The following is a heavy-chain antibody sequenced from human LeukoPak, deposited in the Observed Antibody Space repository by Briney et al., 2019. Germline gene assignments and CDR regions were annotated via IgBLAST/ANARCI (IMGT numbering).Heavy chain of an antibody. CDR1: GFTFSSYG. V-gene: IGHV3-30*18. J-gene: IGHJ3*02. Sequence: GGSLRLSCAASGFTFSSYGMHWVRQAPGKGLEWVAVISYDGSNKYYADSVKGRFTISRDNSKNTLYLQMNSLRAEDTAVYYCAKVPAMIVPLDAFDIWGQGTMVTVSS. D-gene: IGHD3-22*01. CDR3: AKVPAMIVPLDAFDI. CDR2: ISYDGSNK.